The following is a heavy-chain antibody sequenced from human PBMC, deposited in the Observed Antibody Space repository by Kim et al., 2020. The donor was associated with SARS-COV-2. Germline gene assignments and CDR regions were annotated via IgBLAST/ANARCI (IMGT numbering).Heavy chain of an antibody. D-gene: IGHD6-13*01. V-gene: IGHV3-23*01. Sequence: VQGRFTISRDNSKNTLYLQMNSLRAEDTAVYYCAKDLGRATAGTSGWFDPWGQGTLVTVSS. J-gene: IGHJ5*02. CDR3: AKDLGRATAGTSGWFDP.